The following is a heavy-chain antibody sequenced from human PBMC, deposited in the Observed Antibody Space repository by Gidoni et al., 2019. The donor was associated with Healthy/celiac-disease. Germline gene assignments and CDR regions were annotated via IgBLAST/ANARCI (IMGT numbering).Heavy chain of an antibody. CDR1: GFTFDDFT. CDR3: AKDITITIFGVVIPGGMDV. J-gene: IGHJ6*02. CDR2: ISWDGGST. Sequence: EVQLVESGGVVVQPGGSLSLSCAASGFTFDDFTMHWVRQAPGKGLEWVSLISWDGGSTYDADSVKGRFTISRDNSKNSLYLQMNSLRTEDTALYYCAKDITITIFGVVIPGGMDVWGQGTTVTVSS. V-gene: IGHV3-43*01. D-gene: IGHD3-3*01.